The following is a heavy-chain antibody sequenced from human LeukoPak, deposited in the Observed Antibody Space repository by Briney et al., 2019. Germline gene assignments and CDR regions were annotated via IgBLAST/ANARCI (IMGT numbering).Heavy chain of an antibody. J-gene: IGHJ4*02. CDR3: ARPGPRGGYSDY. Sequence: GGTLRLSCAASGFTFSSCDMNWVRQAPGKGLEWVSTISASGGRIYYAYSVKGRSTISRDNSKNTLYLQMNILRAEDTAVYYCARPGPRGGYSDYWGQGTLVTVSS. V-gene: IGHV3-23*01. CDR1: GFTFSSCD. D-gene: IGHD1-1*01. CDR2: ISASGGRI.